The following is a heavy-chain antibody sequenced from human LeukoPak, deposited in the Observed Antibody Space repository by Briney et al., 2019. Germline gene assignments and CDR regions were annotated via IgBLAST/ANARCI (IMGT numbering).Heavy chain of an antibody. Sequence: GGSLRLSCAASGFTFSSYSMNWVRQAPGKGLEWVSSISSSSSYIYYADSVKGRFTISRDNAKNSLYLQMNSLRAEDTAVYYCARDLVGYSGYEPVDYWGQGTLVTVSS. CDR2: ISSSSSYI. V-gene: IGHV3-21*01. D-gene: IGHD5-12*01. CDR1: GFTFSSYS. CDR3: ARDLVGYSGYEPVDY. J-gene: IGHJ4*02.